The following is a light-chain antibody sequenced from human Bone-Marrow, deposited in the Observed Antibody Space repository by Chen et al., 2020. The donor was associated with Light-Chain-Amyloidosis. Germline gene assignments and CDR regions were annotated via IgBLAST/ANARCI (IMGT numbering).Light chain of an antibody. V-gene: IGLV3-25*03. Sequence: SYELTQPPSVSVSPGQTARITCSGDDLPTKYAYWYQQKPGQAPVLVIHRDTERPSGISERFSGSCSGKTATLTISGVHAEDEADYHCQSADSSGTYEVIFGGGTKLTFL. J-gene: IGLJ2*01. CDR3: QSADSSGTYEVI. CDR2: RDT. CDR1: DLPTKY.